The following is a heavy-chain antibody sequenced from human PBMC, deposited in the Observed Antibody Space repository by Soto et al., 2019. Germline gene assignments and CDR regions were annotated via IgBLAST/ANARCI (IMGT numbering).Heavy chain of an antibody. CDR2: ISSNGGST. J-gene: IGHJ4*02. CDR1: GFTFSSYA. Sequence: GGSLRLSCSASGFTFSSYAMHWVRQAPGKGLEYVSAISSNGGSTYYADSVKGRFTISRDNSKNTLYLQMSSLRAEDTAVYYCGKDGSDCGGDCYHFYYWGQGTLVTVSS. D-gene: IGHD2-21*02. V-gene: IGHV3-64D*06. CDR3: GKDGSDCGGDCYHFYY.